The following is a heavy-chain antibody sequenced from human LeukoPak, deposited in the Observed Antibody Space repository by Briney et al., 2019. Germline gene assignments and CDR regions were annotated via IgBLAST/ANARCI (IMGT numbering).Heavy chain of an antibody. J-gene: IGHJ6*03. CDR2: IYYSGST. D-gene: IGHD6-13*01. V-gene: IGHV4-39*07. CDR1: GGSISSSSYY. CDR3: ARVRLAAAGTTAYYYYMDV. Sequence: KPSETLSLTCTVSGGSISSSSYYWGWIRQPPGKGLEWIGSIYYSGSTYYNPSLKSRVTISVDTSKNQFSLKLSSVTAADTAVYYCARVRLAAAGTTAYYYYMDVWGKGTTVTVSS.